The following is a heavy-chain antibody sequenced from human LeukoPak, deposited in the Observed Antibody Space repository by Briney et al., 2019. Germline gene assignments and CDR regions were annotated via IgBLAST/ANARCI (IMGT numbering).Heavy chain of an antibody. J-gene: IGHJ6*02. CDR2: IYYSGST. CDR1: GGSISSYY. D-gene: IGHD3-22*01. Sequence: SETLSLTCTVSGGSISSYYWSWIRQPPGKGLEWIGYIYYSGSTNYNPSLKSRVTISVDTSKNQFSLKLSSVTAADTAVYYCAGGLLSSGYDEGYYYYGMDVWGQGTTVTVSS. CDR3: AGGLLSSGYDEGYYYYGMDV. V-gene: IGHV4-59*01.